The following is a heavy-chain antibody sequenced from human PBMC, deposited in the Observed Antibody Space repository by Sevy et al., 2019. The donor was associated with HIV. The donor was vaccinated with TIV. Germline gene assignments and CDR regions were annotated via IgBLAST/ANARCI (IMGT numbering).Heavy chain of an antibody. CDR1: GFTFSNAW. Sequence: GGSLRLSCAASGFTFSNAWMSWVRQAPGKGLEWVGRIKSKTDGGTTDYAAHVKGRFTISRAVSRDTLYLQMYRLKTEDTANYYCATDSTRRGLSALLDYWGQGTLVTVSS. CDR2: IKSKTDGGTT. J-gene: IGHJ4*02. V-gene: IGHV3-15*01. CDR3: ATDSTRRGLSALLDY. D-gene: IGHD3-10*01.